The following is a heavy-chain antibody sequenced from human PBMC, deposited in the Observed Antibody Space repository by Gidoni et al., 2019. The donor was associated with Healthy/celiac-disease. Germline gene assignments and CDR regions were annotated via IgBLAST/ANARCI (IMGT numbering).Heavy chain of an antibody. CDR3: ARGVDSNYYYYYGMDV. J-gene: IGHJ6*02. CDR2: IKQDGSEK. CDR1: GFTFSTSW. V-gene: IGHV3-7*01. D-gene: IGHD4-4*01. Sequence: EVQLVESGGGLVQPGGSLRLSCPAAGFTFSTSWMSWVRQARGKGLEWVANIKQDGSEKYYVDSVKGRFTISRDNAKNSLYLQMNSLRAEDTAVYYCARGVDSNYYYYYGMDVWGQGTTVTVSS.